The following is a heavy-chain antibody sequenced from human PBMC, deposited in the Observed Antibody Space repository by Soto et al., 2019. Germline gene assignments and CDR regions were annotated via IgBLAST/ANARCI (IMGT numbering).Heavy chain of an antibody. D-gene: IGHD2-15*01. J-gene: IGHJ3*02. V-gene: IGHV1-69*13. Sequence: SVNVSCKASGGTFSSYAISWVRQAPGQGLEWMGGIIPIFGTANYAQKFQGRVTITADESTSTAYMELSSLRSEDTAVYYCARVRVRSTPGYXSGGSCYFMDAFDIWGQGTMVTVSS. CDR3: ARVRVRSTPGYXSGGSCYFMDAFDI. CDR2: IIPIFGTA. CDR1: GGTFSSYA.